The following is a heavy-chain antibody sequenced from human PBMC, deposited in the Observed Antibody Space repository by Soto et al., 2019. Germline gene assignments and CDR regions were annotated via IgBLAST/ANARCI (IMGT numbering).Heavy chain of an antibody. J-gene: IGHJ6*02. V-gene: IGHV3-30*18. Sequence: QVQLVESGGGLVQPGGSLRLTCVASGFTFGSHGMHWVRQAPGKGLEWVAVISYDETNEHYVDSVKGRFTISRDNSKSILYLQMNRPRPEDTAVYKCAKDLRTTISDYGMDVWGQGTTVTVSS. CDR2: ISYDETNE. CDR3: AKDLRTTISDYGMDV. CDR1: GFTFGSHG.